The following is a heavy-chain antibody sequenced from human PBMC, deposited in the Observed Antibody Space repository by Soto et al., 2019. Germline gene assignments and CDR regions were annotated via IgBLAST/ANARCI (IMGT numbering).Heavy chain of an antibody. CDR2: INAGNGNT. J-gene: IGHJ6*02. Sequence: ASVKVSCKASGYTFTSYAMHWVRQAPGQRLEWMGWINAGNGNTKYSQKFQGRVTITRDTSASTAYMELSSLRSEDTAVYYCARDLYYYGSGSYYKGYYYGMDVWGQGTTVTVSS. D-gene: IGHD3-10*01. CDR1: GYTFTSYA. CDR3: ARDLYYYGSGSYYKGYYYGMDV. V-gene: IGHV1-3*01.